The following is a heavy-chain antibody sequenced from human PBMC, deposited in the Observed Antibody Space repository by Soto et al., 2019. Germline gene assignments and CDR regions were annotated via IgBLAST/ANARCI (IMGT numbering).Heavy chain of an antibody. V-gene: IGHV3-74*01. CDR3: ARGDRGASDL. Sequence: EVQLVESEGGLVQPGGSLRLSCAASGFTFSYYWMHWVRQAPGQGLVWVSRIHSDGSSTTYADSVKGRFTISRDNAKNTLYLQMNSLRAEDTAVDYCARGDRGASDLWGQGTMGTVSS. D-gene: IGHD2-21*02. CDR1: GFTFSYYW. J-gene: IGHJ3*01. CDR2: IHSDGSST.